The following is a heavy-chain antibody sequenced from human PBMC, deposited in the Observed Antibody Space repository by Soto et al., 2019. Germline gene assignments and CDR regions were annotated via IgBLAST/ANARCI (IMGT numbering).Heavy chain of an antibody. J-gene: IGHJ6*02. CDR3: GVAAAGTFLYYYGMDV. Sequence: PSETLSLTCTVSGGSISSSSYYWGWIRQPPGKGLEWIGSIYYSGSTYYNPSLKSRVTISVDTSKNQFSLKLSSVTAADTAVYYCGVAAAGTFLYYYGMDVWGQGTTVTVSS. CDR1: GGSISSSSYY. D-gene: IGHD6-13*01. V-gene: IGHV4-39*01. CDR2: IYYSGST.